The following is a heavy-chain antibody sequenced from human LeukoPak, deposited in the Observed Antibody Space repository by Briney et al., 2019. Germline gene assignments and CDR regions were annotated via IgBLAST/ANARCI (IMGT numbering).Heavy chain of an antibody. CDR2: IYHSGST. Sequence: PSETLSLTCTVSGYSISSGYYWGWIRQPPGKGLERIGSIYHSGSTYYNPSLKSRVTISVDTSKNQFSLKLSSVTAADTAVYYCARGPMTPGVAFDIWGQGTMVTVSS. V-gene: IGHV4-38-2*02. CDR3: ARGPMTPGVAFDI. D-gene: IGHD4-11*01. J-gene: IGHJ3*02. CDR1: GYSISSGYY.